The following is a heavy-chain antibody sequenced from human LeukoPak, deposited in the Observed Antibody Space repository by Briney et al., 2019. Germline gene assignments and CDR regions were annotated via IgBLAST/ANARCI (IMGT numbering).Heavy chain of an antibody. CDR1: GYTFTGYY. Sequence: GASVKVSCKASGYTFTGYYMRWVRQAPGQGLEWMGRINPNSGGTNYAQKFQGRVTMTRDTSISTAYMELSRLRSDDTAVYYCARGWELLGSWTDYWGQGTLVTVSS. D-gene: IGHD1-26*01. J-gene: IGHJ4*02. CDR3: ARGWELLGSWTDY. CDR2: INPNSGGT. V-gene: IGHV1-2*06.